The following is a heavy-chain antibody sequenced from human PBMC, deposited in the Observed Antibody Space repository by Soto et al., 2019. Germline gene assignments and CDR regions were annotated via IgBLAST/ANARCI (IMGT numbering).Heavy chain of an antibody. Sequence: PGGSLRLSCVASGFPFSAYAMSWVRQAPGKGLEWVSALTPSGGETYYADSVKGRFTISRDNSMNALYLQMNSLRIEDTALYYCAHPRGYGVFDAYDIWGQGTMVTVSS. CDR3: AHPRGYGVFDAYDI. CDR2: LTPSGGET. V-gene: IGHV3-23*01. CDR1: GFPFSAYA. D-gene: IGHD4-17*01. J-gene: IGHJ3*02.